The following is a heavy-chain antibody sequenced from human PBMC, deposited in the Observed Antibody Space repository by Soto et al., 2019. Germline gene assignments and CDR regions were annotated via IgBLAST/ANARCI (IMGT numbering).Heavy chain of an antibody. Sequence: PGGSLRLSFAASGFTFSGYFISCIRQAPWKGLEWVSFLCGSSDNIKYADSVKGVFTISRDNAKNSLYLQMNSLRAEDTAVYYCVRDSARIVVVPRVDGDNWLDPWGQGTLVTVSS. CDR1: GFTFSGYF. CDR2: LCGSSDNI. D-gene: IGHD2-2*01. CDR3: VRDSARIVVVPRVDGDNWLDP. J-gene: IGHJ5*02. V-gene: IGHV3-11*06.